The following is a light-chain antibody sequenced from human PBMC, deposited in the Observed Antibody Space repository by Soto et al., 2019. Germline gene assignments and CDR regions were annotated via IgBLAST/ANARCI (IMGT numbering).Light chain of an antibody. CDR2: DTN. V-gene: IGLV1-40*01. J-gene: IGLJ2*01. CDR3: QSYESSLSDYVV. CDR1: SSNIGAGYD. Sequence: QAVVTQSPSVSGAPGQNITISCTGSSSNIGAGYDVHWYQQIPRTAPKLLIYDTNHRPPGVPDRFSGSKSGTSASLAITGLQAEDEADYYCQSYESSLSDYVVFGGGTKVIVL.